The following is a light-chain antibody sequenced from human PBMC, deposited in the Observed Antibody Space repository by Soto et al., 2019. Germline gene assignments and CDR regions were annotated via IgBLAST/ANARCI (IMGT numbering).Light chain of an antibody. Sequence: DIQMTQSPSTLPASVGDTVTITCRASQNINKWLAWYQKKPGKAPKFLIYDGSILESGVPLRFSGSGFGTEFSLTISSLQPDDFATYYCQHGWSFGQGTKVEI. CDR2: DGS. V-gene: IGKV1-5*01. J-gene: IGKJ1*01. CDR3: QHGWS. CDR1: QNINKW.